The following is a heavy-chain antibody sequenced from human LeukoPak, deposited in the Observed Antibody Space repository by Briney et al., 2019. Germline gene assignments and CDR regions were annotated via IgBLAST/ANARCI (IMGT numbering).Heavy chain of an antibody. CDR2: ISGSGGTT. Sequence: GGSLRLSCAASGFTFRSYDMSWVRQAPGKGLEWVSFISGSGGTTYYADSGKGRFTIARDKSENTMSLQLNRLRAEDTAVYYCARASSDYLTYFDYWGQGTMVTVSS. D-gene: IGHD3-22*01. J-gene: IGHJ4*02. CDR3: ARASSDYLTYFDY. CDR1: GFTFRSYD. V-gene: IGHV3-23*01.